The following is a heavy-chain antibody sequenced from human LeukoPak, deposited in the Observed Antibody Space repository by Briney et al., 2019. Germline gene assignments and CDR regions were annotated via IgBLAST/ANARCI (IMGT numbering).Heavy chain of an antibody. V-gene: IGHV3-30*03. CDR3: ARHLLWFGEFSGGFDY. J-gene: IGHJ4*02. Sequence: GGSLRLSCAASGFTFSTYGMHWVRQAPGKELEWVAVISYDTNNKYYAGSVKGRFTISRDNSKNTLYLQMNSLRAEATAVYYCARHLLWFGEFSGGFDYWGQGTLVTVSS. D-gene: IGHD3-10*01. CDR2: ISYDTNNK. CDR1: GFTFSTYG.